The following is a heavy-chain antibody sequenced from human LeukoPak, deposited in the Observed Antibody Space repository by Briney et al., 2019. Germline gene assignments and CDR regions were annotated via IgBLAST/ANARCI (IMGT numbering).Heavy chain of an antibody. CDR3: ARAYDFWSGYFGLVY. V-gene: IGHV1-2*02. CDR2: INPNSGGT. Sequence: LGASVKVSCKASGYIFTDYYMHWVRQAPGQGLEWMGWINPNSGGTNYAQKFQGRVTMTRDTSISTAYMELSRLRSDDTAVYYCARAYDFWSGYFGLVYWGQGTLVTVSS. CDR1: GYIFTDYY. J-gene: IGHJ4*02. D-gene: IGHD3-3*01.